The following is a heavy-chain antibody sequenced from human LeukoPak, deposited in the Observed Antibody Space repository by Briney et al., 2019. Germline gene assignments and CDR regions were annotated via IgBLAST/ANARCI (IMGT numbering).Heavy chain of an antibody. J-gene: IGHJ3*02. V-gene: IGHV3-9*01. CDR2: ISWNSGSI. Sequence: GGSLRLSCAASGFTFDDYAMHWVRQAPGKGLEWVSGISWNSGSIGYADSVKGRFTISRDNAKNSLYLQMNSLRAEDTAVYYCARDRGYCSGGSCYRVGDAFDIWGQGTMVTVSS. CDR3: ARDRGYCSGGSCYRVGDAFDI. CDR1: GFTFDDYA. D-gene: IGHD2-15*01.